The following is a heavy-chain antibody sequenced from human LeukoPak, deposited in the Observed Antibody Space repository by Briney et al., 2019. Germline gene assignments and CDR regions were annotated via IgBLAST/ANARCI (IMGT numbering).Heavy chain of an antibody. Sequence: SETLSLTCAVYGGSFSGYYWSWIRQPPGKGLEWIGEINHSGSTNHNPSLKSRVTISVDTSKNQFSLKLSSVTAADTAVYYCARGLRWYYYYMDVWGKGTTVTVSS. V-gene: IGHV4-34*01. D-gene: IGHD4-23*01. J-gene: IGHJ6*03. CDR3: ARGLRWYYYYMDV. CDR1: GGSFSGYY. CDR2: INHSGST.